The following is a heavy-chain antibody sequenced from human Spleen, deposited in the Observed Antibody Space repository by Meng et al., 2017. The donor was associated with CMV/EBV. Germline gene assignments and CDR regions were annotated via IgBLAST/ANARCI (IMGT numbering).Heavy chain of an antibody. CDR2: FVNNVDT. D-gene: IGHD3-10*01. CDR1: GYTFASYG. V-gene: IGHV1-18*01. Sequence: VYLLQSGAGVKKPGASVRVACEAFGYTFASYGISWLRQAPGQGLEWMGWFVNNVDTYSAQKFQGRVTMTTDTHTSTAFMELRSLRSDDTAVYYCARGTPGRSYSDYWGQGTLVTVSS. J-gene: IGHJ4*02. CDR3: ARGTPGRSYSDY.